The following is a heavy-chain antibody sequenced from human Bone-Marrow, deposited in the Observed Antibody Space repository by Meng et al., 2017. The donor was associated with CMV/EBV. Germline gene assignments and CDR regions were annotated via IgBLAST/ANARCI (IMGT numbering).Heavy chain of an antibody. J-gene: IGHJ4*02. V-gene: IGHV3-74*01. CDR1: GFTFSSYW. Sequence: GGSLRLSCAASGFTFSSYWMHWVRQAPGKGLVWVSRINSDGSSTSYADSVKGRFTISRDNSKNSVYLQMNSLRAEDTAIYYCARFQWLVYYFDYWGGGTLVTVSS. D-gene: IGHD6-19*01. CDR2: INSDGSST. CDR3: ARFQWLVYYFDY.